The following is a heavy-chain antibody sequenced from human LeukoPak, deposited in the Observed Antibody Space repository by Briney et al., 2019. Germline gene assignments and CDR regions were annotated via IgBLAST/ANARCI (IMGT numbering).Heavy chain of an antibody. CDR1: GFTFSSYS. CDR3: ARDRVVVVAATLVGYGMDV. Sequence: GWSLRLSCAASGFTFSSYSMNWVRQAPGKGLEWVSSISSSSSYIYYADSVKGRFTISRDNAKNSLYLQMNSLRAEDTAVYYCARDRVVVVAATLVGYGMDVWGQGTTVTVSS. J-gene: IGHJ6*02. V-gene: IGHV3-21*01. CDR2: ISSSSSYI. D-gene: IGHD2-15*01.